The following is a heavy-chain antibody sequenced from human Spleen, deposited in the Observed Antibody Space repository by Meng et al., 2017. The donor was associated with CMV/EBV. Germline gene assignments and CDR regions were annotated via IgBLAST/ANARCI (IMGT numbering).Heavy chain of an antibody. J-gene: IGHJ4*02. Sequence: SETLSLTCTVSGYSISSGYYWGWIRQPPGKGLEWIGSIYHSGSTYYNPSLKSRVTISVDTSKNQFSLKLSSVTAADTAVYYCARVRDDHTMFGVAPTFDYWGQGTLVTVSS. CDR1: GYSISSGYY. D-gene: IGHD3-3*01. CDR3: ARVRDDHTMFGVAPTFDY. CDR2: IYHSGST. V-gene: IGHV4-38-2*02.